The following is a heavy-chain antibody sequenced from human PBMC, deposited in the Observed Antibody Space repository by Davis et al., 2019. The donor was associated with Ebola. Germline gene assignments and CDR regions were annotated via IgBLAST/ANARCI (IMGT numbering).Heavy chain of an antibody. CDR2: ISYDGSHK. V-gene: IGHV3-30*04. D-gene: IGHD4-17*01. J-gene: IGHJ6*04. Sequence: GESLKISCAASGFTFSSYAMHWVRQAPGKGLEWVAVISYDGSHKYYADSVKGRFTISRDNSKNTLYLQMNSLRAEDTAVYYCARDPQGAGLTTDLYYYYGMDVWGKGTTVTVSS. CDR1: GFTFSSYA. CDR3: ARDPQGAGLTTDLYYYYGMDV.